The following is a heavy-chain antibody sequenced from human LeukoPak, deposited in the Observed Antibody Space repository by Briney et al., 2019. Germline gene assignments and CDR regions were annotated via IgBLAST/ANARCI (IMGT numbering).Heavy chain of an antibody. D-gene: IGHD3-22*01. CDR3: AKDGVQTYYYDSSGSPISYFDY. CDR1: GFTFSSYG. V-gene: IGHV3-30*18. J-gene: IGHJ4*02. CDR2: ISYDGSNK. Sequence: PGRSLRLSCAASGFTFSSYGMHWVRQAPGKGLEWVAVISYDGSNKYYADSVKGRFTISRDNSKNTLYLQMNSLRAEDTAVYYCAKDGVQTYYYDSSGSPISYFDYWGQGTLVTVSS.